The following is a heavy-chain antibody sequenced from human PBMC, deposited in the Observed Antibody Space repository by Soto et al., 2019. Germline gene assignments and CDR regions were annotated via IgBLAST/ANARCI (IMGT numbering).Heavy chain of an antibody. D-gene: IGHD3-10*01. V-gene: IGHV4-39*01. CDR3: ARHRGPTGPNY. Sequence: QLQLQESGPGLVKPSETLSLTCTVSGDSISSNNYHWGWIRQPPGKGLEWIGSMYHSGNTYHNPSLKRRVTRSVDTSKNPCSLNLRSVTAADTAVYYCARHRGPTGPNYWGQGTLVTVSS. CDR2: MYHSGNT. CDR1: GDSISSNNYH. J-gene: IGHJ4*02.